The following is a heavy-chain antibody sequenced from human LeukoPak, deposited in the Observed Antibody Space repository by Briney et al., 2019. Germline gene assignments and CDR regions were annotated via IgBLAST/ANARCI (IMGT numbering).Heavy chain of an antibody. CDR1: GGSISSYY. CDR3: ARTWGYGEEGGPPAY. CDR2: IYYSGST. Sequence: PSETLSLTCTVSGGSISSYYWSWIRQPPGKGLEWIGYIYYSGSTNYNPSLKSRVTISVDTSKNQFSLKLSSVTAADTAVYYCARTWGYGEEGGPPAYWGQGTLVTVSS. V-gene: IGHV4-59*08. J-gene: IGHJ4*02. D-gene: IGHD4-17*01.